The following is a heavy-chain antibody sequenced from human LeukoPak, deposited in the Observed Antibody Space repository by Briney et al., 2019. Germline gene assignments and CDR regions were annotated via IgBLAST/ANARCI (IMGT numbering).Heavy chain of an antibody. CDR3: AKVFAPRKGKYYYDSSGYFDY. CDR1: GFTFSSYA. Sequence: GGSLRLSCAASGFTFSSYAMSWVRQAPGKGLEWVSAISGSGGSTYYADSVKGRFTISRDNSKNTLYLQMNSLRAEDTAVYYCAKVFAPRKGKYYYDSSGYFDYWGQGTLVTVSS. J-gene: IGHJ4*02. D-gene: IGHD3-22*01. V-gene: IGHV3-23*01. CDR2: ISGSGGST.